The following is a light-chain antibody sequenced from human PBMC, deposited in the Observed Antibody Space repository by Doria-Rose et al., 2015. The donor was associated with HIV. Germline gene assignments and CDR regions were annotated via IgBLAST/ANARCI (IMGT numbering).Light chain of an antibody. V-gene: IGKV3-20*01. CDR2: GAS. CDR1: QTVNNNY. J-gene: IGKJ3*01. CDR3: QQYGVSPFT. Sequence: TQSPGTLSFSPGESATLSCRASQTVNNNYLAWYQQKPGQAPRLLPYGASSRATGIPDRFSVSGSGTDFTLTIRGLEAEDFAVYYCQQYGVSPFTFGPGTKVEFK.